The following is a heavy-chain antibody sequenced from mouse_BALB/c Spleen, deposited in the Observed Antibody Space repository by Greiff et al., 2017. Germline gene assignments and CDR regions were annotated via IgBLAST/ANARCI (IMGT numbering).Heavy chain of an antibody. V-gene: IGHV2-2*02. CDR2: IWSGGST. D-gene: IGHD1-1*01. CDR1: GFSLTSYG. J-gene: IGHJ4*01. Sequence: VQLQHSGPGLVQPSQSLSITCTVSGFSLTSYGVHWVRQSPGKGLEWLGVIWSGGSTDYNAAFISRLSISKDNSKSQVFFKMNSLQANDAAIYYCGRNYGSSYGGAMDYWGQGTSVTVSS. CDR3: GRNYGSSYGGAMDY.